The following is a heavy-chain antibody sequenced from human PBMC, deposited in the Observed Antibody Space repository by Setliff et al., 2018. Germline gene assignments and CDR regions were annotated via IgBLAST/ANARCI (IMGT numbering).Heavy chain of an antibody. J-gene: IGHJ4*02. CDR1: GGSFSGYY. D-gene: IGHD3-22*01. V-gene: IGHV4-34*01. Sequence: KTSETLSLTCAVYGGSFSGYYWSWIRQPPGKDLEWIGEISHNGRVSSSPSLKSRVTISVDRAKNHFSLKLTSVTAADTAMYYCARSRYYDSSGNNYGLDYWGQGTLVTVSS. CDR3: ARSRYYDSSGNNYGLDY. CDR2: ISHNGRV.